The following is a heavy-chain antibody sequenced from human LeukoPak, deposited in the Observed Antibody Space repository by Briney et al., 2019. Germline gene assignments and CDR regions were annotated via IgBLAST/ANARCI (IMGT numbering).Heavy chain of an antibody. J-gene: IGHJ6*02. Sequence: GGSLRLSCAASGFTFSSYAMHWVRQAPGKGLEWVAVISYDGSNKYYADSVKGRFTISRDNSKNTLYLQMNSLRAEDTAVYYCARDAEKEGGYYYYGMDVWGQGTTVTVSS. CDR3: ARDAEKEGGYYYYGMDV. CDR1: GFTFSSYA. V-gene: IGHV3-30*04. D-gene: IGHD3-16*01. CDR2: ISYDGSNK.